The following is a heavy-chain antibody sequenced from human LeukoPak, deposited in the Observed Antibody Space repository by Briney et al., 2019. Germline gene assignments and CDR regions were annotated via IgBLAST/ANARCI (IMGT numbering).Heavy chain of an antibody. D-gene: IGHD2-15*01. CDR1: GFTFSSYG. CDR3: ATDKDFAPDV. J-gene: IGHJ6*02. CDR2: IWYDGSKK. V-gene: IGHV3-33*01. Sequence: PGGSLRLSCAVSGFTFSSYGMHWVRQAPGKGLEWVAVIWYDGSKKYYADSVKGRFTISRDISKNTLSMQMNSLRAEDTAVYYCATDKDFAPDVWGQGTTVTVSS.